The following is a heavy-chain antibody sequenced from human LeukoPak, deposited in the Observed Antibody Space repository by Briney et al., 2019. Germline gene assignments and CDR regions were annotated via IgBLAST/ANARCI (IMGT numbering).Heavy chain of an antibody. CDR1: GFTDSSNY. CDR3: ARDHYPTYYYDSSGYYFQN. Sequence: GGSLRLSCAASGFTDSSNYTSWVRQAPAKGLEWVSVLYGGCSTYYADSVKGRFTISRDNSKNTLYLQMNSLRAEDTAVYYCARDHYPTYYYDSSGYYFQNWGQGTLVTVSS. V-gene: IGHV3-53*01. D-gene: IGHD3-22*01. J-gene: IGHJ4*02. CDR2: LYGGCST.